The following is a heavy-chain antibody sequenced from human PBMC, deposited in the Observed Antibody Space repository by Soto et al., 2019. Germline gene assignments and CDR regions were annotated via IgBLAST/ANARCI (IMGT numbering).Heavy chain of an antibody. V-gene: IGHV4-59*01. CDR1: GVSITSYY. J-gene: IGHJ4*02. CDR2: ISFSGAT. CDR3: ARDQRDGYKRYFEF. Sequence: SETLSLTCTVSGVSITSYYWSWIRQTPGKGLDWIGSISFSGATYSNPSLKGRAALSVDTSENHLSLTLNSVTSADTAVYFCARDQRDGYKRYFEFWGQVNQITVSS. D-gene: IGHD5-12*01.